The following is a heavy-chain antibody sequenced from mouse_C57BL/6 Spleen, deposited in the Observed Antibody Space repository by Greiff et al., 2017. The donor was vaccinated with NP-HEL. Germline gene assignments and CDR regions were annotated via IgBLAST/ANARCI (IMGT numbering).Heavy chain of an antibody. V-gene: IGHV1-26*01. Sequence: EVQLQQSGPELVKPGASVKISCKASGYTFTDYYMNWVKQSHGKSLEWIGDINPNNGGTSYNQKFKGKATLTVDKSSSTAYMELRSLTSEDSAVYYCARGESSYEGYFDVWGTGTTVTVSS. CDR3: ARGESSYEGYFDV. CDR2: INPNNGGT. CDR1: GYTFTDYY. J-gene: IGHJ1*03. D-gene: IGHD1-1*01.